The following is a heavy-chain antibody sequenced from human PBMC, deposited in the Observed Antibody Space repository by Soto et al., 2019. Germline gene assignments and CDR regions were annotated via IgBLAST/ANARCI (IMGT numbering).Heavy chain of an antibody. CDR1: VGTFSSYA. Sequence: SVKVSCKASVGTFSSYAISWVRQAPGQGLEWMGGIIPIFGTANYAQKFQGRVTITADESTSTAYMELSSLRSEDTAVYYCARRLPNYYDSSGYPNWFDPWGQGTLVTVSS. J-gene: IGHJ5*02. V-gene: IGHV1-69*13. CDR3: ARRLPNYYDSSGYPNWFDP. CDR2: IIPIFGTA. D-gene: IGHD3-22*01.